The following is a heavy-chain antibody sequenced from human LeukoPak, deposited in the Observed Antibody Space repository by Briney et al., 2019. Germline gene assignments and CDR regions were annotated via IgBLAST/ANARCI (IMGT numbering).Heavy chain of an antibody. CDR2: TNYSGST. CDR1: GGSISSYY. CDR3: ARRTSYDTLTGYIYWYFDL. J-gene: IGHJ2*01. V-gene: IGHV4-59*01. D-gene: IGHD3-9*01. Sequence: ETSETLSLTCTVSGGSISSYYWSWVRQPPGKGLEWIGYTNYSGSTDYNSSLKSRVTMSVDTSKNQFSLKLSSVTAADTAVYFCARRTSYDTLTGYIYWYFDLWGRGTLVTVSS.